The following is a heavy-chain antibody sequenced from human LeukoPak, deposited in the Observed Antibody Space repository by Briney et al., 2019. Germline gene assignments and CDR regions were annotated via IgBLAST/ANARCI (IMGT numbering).Heavy chain of an antibody. Sequence: GGSLRLSCPASGFTFSNYEMNWLRQAPGKGLAWVSYISGSGDTKYYADSVKGRFTISRDNAQNSLYLQMNSLRAEDTAVYYCARDGGTRLKYSYGYGDYWGQGTLVTVSS. CDR2: ISGSGDTK. J-gene: IGHJ4*02. CDR1: GFTFSNYE. CDR3: ARDGGTRLKYSYGYGDY. D-gene: IGHD5-18*01. V-gene: IGHV3-48*03.